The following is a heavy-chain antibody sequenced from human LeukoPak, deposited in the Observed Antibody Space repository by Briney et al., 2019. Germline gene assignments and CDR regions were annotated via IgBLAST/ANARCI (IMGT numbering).Heavy chain of an antibody. V-gene: IGHV1-2*02. Sequence: ASVEVSCKASAYTFSDYYVHWVRQAPGQGLEWMGWFHPSSGGAGYAQKFQGRVIMTRDTSISTAYMQLTRLTSDDTAVYYCAIKRIHGNPFDHWGQGTLVTVSS. D-gene: IGHD2/OR15-2a*01. CDR1: AYTFSDYY. J-gene: IGHJ4*02. CDR2: FHPSSGGA. CDR3: AIKRIHGNPFDH.